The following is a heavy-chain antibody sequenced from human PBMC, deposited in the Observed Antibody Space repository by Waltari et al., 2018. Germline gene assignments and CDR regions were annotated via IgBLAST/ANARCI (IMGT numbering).Heavy chain of an antibody. CDR3: ARRWATYCSGGSCYLDAFDI. J-gene: IGHJ3*02. CDR2: IIPIFGTA. Sequence: QVQLVQSGAEVKKPGSSVKVSCKASGGTFSNSAISWVRQAPGQGLGWMGGIIPIFGTANYAQKFQGRVTITADESTSTAYMELSSLRSEDTAVYYCARRWATYCSGGSCYLDAFDIWGQGTMVNVSS. V-gene: IGHV1-69*01. CDR1: GGTFSNSA. D-gene: IGHD2-15*01.